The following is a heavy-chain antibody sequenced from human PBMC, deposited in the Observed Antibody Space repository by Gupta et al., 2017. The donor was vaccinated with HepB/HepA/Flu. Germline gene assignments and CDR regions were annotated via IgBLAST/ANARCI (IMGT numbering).Heavy chain of an antibody. CDR1: GYIFTSYY. CDR3: ARRGYCSGIGCASDYYYGMDV. J-gene: IGHJ6*02. CDR2: INPSRGST. V-gene: IGHV1-46*01. Sequence: QVQLVQSGAEMKKPGASVKVPCKASGYIFTSYYIHWVRQPPGQGLEWMGIINPSRGSTAYAQKFQCRVNMTSDTSTSTVYMELSSLRSEDTAVYYCARRGYCSGIGCASDYYYGMDVWGQGTTVTVSS. D-gene: IGHD2-15*01.